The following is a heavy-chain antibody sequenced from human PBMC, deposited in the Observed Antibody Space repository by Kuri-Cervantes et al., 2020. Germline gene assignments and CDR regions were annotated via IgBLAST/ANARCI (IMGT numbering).Heavy chain of an antibody. J-gene: IGHJ4*02. CDR2: ISYDGSNK. CDR3: ARDRDSSGYYSPNFDY. Sequence: GESLKISCAASGFTFSSYAMHWVRQAPGKGLEWVAVISYDGSNKYCADSVKGRFTISRDNSKNTLYLQMNSLRAEDTAVYYCARDRDSSGYYSPNFDYWGQGTLVTVSS. V-gene: IGHV3-30-3*01. CDR1: GFTFSSYA. D-gene: IGHD3-22*01.